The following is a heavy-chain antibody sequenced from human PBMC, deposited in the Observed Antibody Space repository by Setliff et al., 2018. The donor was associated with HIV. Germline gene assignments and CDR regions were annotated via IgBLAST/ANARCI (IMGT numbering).Heavy chain of an antibody. V-gene: IGHV3-66*01. Sequence: LRLSCEASGFTVRSNYMIWVRQAPGKGLEWVSVIYSGGSTYYADSVKGRFTISRDNSKNTLYLQMNSLRAEDTAVYYCARVSDSSGYYYEGYFDYWGQGTLVTVSS. J-gene: IGHJ4*02. CDR1: GFTVRSNY. CDR3: ARVSDSSGYYYEGYFDY. D-gene: IGHD3-22*01. CDR2: IYSGGST.